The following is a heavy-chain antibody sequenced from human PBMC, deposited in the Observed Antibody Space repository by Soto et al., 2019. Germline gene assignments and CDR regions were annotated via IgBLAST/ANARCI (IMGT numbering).Heavy chain of an antibody. CDR1: GGSISSSSYY. Sequence: SETLSLTCTVSGGSISSSSYYWGWIRQPPGKGLEWIGSIYYSGSTYYNSSLKSRVTISVDTSKNQFSLKLSSVTAADTAVYYCARPSLGSYYYYMDVWGKGTTVTVSS. V-gene: IGHV4-39*01. D-gene: IGHD7-27*01. CDR2: IYYSGST. J-gene: IGHJ6*03. CDR3: ARPSLGSYYYYMDV.